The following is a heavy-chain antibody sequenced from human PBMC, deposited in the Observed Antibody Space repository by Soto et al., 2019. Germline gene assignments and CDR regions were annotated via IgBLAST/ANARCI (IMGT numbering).Heavy chain of an antibody. CDR3: ARGTMLRGLGYYYAMDV. D-gene: IGHD3-10*01. J-gene: IGHJ6*02. CDR1: GDSISRNGFF. Sequence: QVQLQESGPGLVKPSQTLSLTCTVSGDSISRNGFFWTWIRQHPGKGLEWIGYIYNSGSSYYNPSRKSRVIISVDTSKNHFSLNLTAVTAADTAVYYCARGTMLRGLGYYYAMDVWGQGTTVTVSS. V-gene: IGHV4-31*03. CDR2: IYNSGSS.